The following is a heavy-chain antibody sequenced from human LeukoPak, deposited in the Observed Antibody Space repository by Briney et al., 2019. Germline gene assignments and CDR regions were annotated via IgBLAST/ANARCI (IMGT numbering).Heavy chain of an antibody. CDR3: ARALYDILTGYYYGMDV. Sequence: ASVKVSCKASGYTFTGYYMHWVRQAPGQGLEWMGWINPNSGGTNYAQKFQGWVTMTRDTSISTAYMELSRLRSDDTAVYYCARALYDILTGYYYGMDVWGQGTTVTVSS. V-gene: IGHV1-2*04. CDR1: GYTFTGYY. CDR2: INPNSGGT. D-gene: IGHD3-9*01. J-gene: IGHJ6*02.